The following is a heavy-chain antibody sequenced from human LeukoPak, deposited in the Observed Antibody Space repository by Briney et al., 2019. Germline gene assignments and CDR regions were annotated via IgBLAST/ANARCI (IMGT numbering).Heavy chain of an antibody. V-gene: IGHV3-23*01. D-gene: IGHD7-27*01. CDR2: ITTSDGNT. CDR1: GFTFSSYT. CDR3: AKDGGLWVSAHWGDS. Sequence: GGSLRLSCAASGFTFSSYTMSWVRQAPGKGLEWVSPITTSDGNTYYADSVKGRFTVSRDSSKNTLFLQMNSLRAEDTAVYYCAKDGGLWVSAHWGDSWGRGTLVTVSS. J-gene: IGHJ4*02.